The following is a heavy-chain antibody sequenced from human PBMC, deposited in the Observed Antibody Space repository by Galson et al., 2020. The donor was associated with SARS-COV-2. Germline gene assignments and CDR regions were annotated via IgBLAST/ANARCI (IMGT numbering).Heavy chain of an antibody. D-gene: IGHD3-22*01. Sequence: TGGSLRLSCAASGFIFSSYAMQWVRQAPGKGLEWVAVISYDGSNKYYADSVKGRFTISRDNSKNTLYLQMNSLRAEDTAVYYCARDYYDSSGYYNNWFDPWGQGTLVTVSS. V-gene: IGHV3-30-3*01. CDR3: ARDYYDSSGYYNNWFDP. CDR2: ISYDGSNK. CDR1: GFIFSSYA. J-gene: IGHJ5*02.